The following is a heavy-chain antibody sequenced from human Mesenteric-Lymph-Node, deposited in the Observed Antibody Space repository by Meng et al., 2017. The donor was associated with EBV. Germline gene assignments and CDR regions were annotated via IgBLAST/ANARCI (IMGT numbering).Heavy chain of an antibody. V-gene: IGHV2-5*02. D-gene: IGHD3-3*01. CDR2: VYWDDDK. J-gene: IGHJ4*02. CDR1: GFSLSTRGVL. CDR3: AGWSARLEY. Sequence: QLPLKESGPTLVKPTQTLTLTCTFSGFSLSTRGVLVGWIRQPPGQALEWLALVYWDDDKRYSPSLKSRLSITKNTSKNQVVLTMADMDPVDTGTYYCAGWSARLEYWGPGTLVTVSS.